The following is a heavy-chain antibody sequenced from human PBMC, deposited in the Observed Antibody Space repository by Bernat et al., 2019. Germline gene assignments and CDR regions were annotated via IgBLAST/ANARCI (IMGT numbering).Heavy chain of an antibody. CDR1: GFTFSDYS. CDR2: VSYDGRNK. D-gene: IGHD6-25*01. V-gene: IGHV3-30*04. CDR3: VRDGAALYYYHGMDV. J-gene: IGHJ6*02. Sequence: VQLVESGEGVVQPGRSLRLSCVASGFTFSDYSLHWVRQAPGKGLAWVAVVSYDGRNKYYADSVQARFIISRDDSENTLYLQMDSLKSEDTAVYYCVRDGAALYYYHGMDVWGRGTTVTVSS.